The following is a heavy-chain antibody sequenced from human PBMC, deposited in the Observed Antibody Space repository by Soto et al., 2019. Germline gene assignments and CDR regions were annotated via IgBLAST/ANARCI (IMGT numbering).Heavy chain of an antibody. D-gene: IGHD2-2*01. CDR3: AREKCSSTSCNHGMDV. V-gene: IGHV3-21*01. Sequence: EVQLVESGGGLVKPGGSLRLSCVASAFTFNNFPMHWVRQAPGKGLQWLASITTTSTYKYYADSVKGRFSISRDNAKNSLSLALTNLRSEDTAVYYCAREKCSSTSCNHGMDVWGLGTTVTVSS. CDR2: ITTTSTYK. J-gene: IGHJ6*02. CDR1: AFTFNNFP.